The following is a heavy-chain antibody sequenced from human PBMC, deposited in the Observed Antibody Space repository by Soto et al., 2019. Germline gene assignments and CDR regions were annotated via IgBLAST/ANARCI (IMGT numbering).Heavy chain of an antibody. CDR2: ISSSSSYI. D-gene: IGHD3-16*02. CDR3: ARVHYDYVWGSYRYIDY. CDR1: GFTFSSYS. J-gene: IGHJ4*02. V-gene: IGHV3-21*01. Sequence: GESLKISCAASGFTFSSYSMNWVRQAPGKGLEWVSSISSSSSYIYYADSVKGRFTISRDNAKNSLYLQMNSLRAEDTAVYYCARVHYDYVWGSYRYIDYWGQGTLVTVSS.